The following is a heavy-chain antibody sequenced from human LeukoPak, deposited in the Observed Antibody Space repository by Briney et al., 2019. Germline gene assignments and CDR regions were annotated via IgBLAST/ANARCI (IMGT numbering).Heavy chain of an antibody. CDR3: ARDRSSWYGSFDY. CDR2: ISSSSSYI. V-gene: IGHV3-21*03. CDR1: GFTFSSYS. Sequence: GGSLRLSCAASGFTFSSYSMNWVRQAPGKGLEWVSSISSSSSYIYYADSVKGRFTISRDNAKNSLYLQMNSLRAEDTAVYYCARDRSSWYGSFDYWGQGALVTVSS. J-gene: IGHJ4*02. D-gene: IGHD6-13*01.